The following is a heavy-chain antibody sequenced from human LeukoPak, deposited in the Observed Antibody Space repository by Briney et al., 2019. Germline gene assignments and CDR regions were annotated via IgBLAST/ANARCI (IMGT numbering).Heavy chain of an antibody. Sequence: SKTLSLTCTVSGGSISTYYWSWLRQPPGKGLEWIGYIYNSGRTNYNPSLESRVTISVDTSKNQFSLKLNSVTAADTAVYYCVRERNCSGASCLDGFDIWGQGTMVTVSS. CDR1: GGSISTYY. CDR2: IYNSGRT. D-gene: IGHD2-15*01. J-gene: IGHJ3*02. V-gene: IGHV4-59*01. CDR3: VRERNCSGASCLDGFDI.